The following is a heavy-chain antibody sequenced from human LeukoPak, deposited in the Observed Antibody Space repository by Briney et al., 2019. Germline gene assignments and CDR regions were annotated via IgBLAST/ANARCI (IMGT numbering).Heavy chain of an antibody. J-gene: IGHJ4*02. D-gene: IGHD5-18*01. CDR2: ISGSGGST. Sequence: GGSLRLSCAASGFTFSSYAMSWVRQAPGRGPEWVSVISGSGGSTYYGDSVKGRFIISRDNSKNTLYLQMNSLRAEDTAVYYCAKEGIQLRYYFDYWGQGTLVTVSS. CDR1: GFTFSSYA. V-gene: IGHV3-23*01. CDR3: AKEGIQLRYYFDY.